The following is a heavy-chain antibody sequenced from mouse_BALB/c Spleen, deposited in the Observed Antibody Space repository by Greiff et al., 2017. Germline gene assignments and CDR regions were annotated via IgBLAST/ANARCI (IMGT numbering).Heavy chain of an antibody. J-gene: IGHJ2*01. D-gene: IGHD2-3*01. CDR1: GYTFTSYW. V-gene: IGHV1S22*01. Sequence: LQQPGSELVRPGASVKLSCKASGYTFTSYWMHWVKQRPGQGLEWIGNIYPGSGSTNYDEKFKSKATLTVDKSSSTAYMELLSLTSEDSAVYYCARREGYYSFDDWGQGTTLTVSS. CDR3: ARREGYYSFDD. CDR2: IYPGSGST.